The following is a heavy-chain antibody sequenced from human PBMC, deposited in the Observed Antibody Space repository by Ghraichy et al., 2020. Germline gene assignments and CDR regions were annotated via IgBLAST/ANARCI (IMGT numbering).Heavy chain of an antibody. V-gene: IGHV1-69*13. J-gene: IGHJ6*02. D-gene: IGHD3-10*01. CDR3: ARRYHGSGNYFIYHYYYYGMDV. CDR2: IIPMFTTT. CDR1: GGTFSDYA. Sequence: SVKVSCKASGGTFSDYAISWVRQAPGQGLEWMGGIIPMFTTTKYAEKFQGRVTITADESTNTAYMELNSLRSKDTAVYYFARRYHGSGNYFIYHYYYYGMDVWGQGTTVTVSS.